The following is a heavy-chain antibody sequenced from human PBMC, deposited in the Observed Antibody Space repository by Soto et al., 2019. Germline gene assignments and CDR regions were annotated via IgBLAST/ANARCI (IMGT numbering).Heavy chain of an antibody. J-gene: IGHJ6*02. Sequence: ASVKASCKVSGYTLTELSMHWVRQAPGKGLEWMGGFDPEDGETIYAQKFQGRVTMTEDTSTDTAYMELSSLRSEDTAVYYCAKDWRFGELDGQGLQNYYYYGMDVWGQGTTVTVSS. V-gene: IGHV1-24*01. CDR2: FDPEDGET. D-gene: IGHD3-10*01. CDR3: AKDWRFGELDGQGLQNYYYYGMDV. CDR1: GYTLTELS.